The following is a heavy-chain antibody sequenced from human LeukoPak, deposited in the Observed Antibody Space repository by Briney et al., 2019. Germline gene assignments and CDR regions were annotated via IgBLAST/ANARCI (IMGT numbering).Heavy chain of an antibody. V-gene: IGHV3-21*01. Sequence: PGGTLRLSCAASGFTFSSYSMNWVRQPPGKGLEWVSSISTSSSYIYYADPVTCRFTISRDYAKTSLYLQMNCLLAADTAMYYCARLYCSSPSCPCAYWGQGNLVTVSS. CDR3: ARLYCSSPSCPCAY. D-gene: IGHD2-2*01. J-gene: IGHJ4*02. CDR2: ISTSSSYI. CDR1: GFTFSSYS.